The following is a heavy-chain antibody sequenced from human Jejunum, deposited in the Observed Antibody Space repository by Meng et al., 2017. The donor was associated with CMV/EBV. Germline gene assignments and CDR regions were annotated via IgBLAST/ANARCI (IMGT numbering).Heavy chain of an antibody. CDR1: GFTFSSYW. CDR3: ARGTTGGHYYFDY. V-gene: IGHV3-74*01. CDR2: INSDGRTT. D-gene: IGHD2-21*02. Sequence: SGFTFSSYWMHWVRQAPGKGLVWVSRINSDGRTTYYADSVKGRFTISRDNAKNTLYLQVNSLRAEDTAVYYCARGTTGGHYYFDYWGQETWSPSPQ. J-gene: IGHJ4*01.